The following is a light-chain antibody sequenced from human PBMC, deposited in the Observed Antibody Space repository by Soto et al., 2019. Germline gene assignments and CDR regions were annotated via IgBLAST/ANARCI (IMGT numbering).Light chain of an antibody. V-gene: IGLV2-14*01. Sequence: QSVLTQPASVSGSPGQSITISCTGSSNDIGAYKYVSWYQQYPGKAPQLIIFEVSNRPSGVSNRFSGTKSGNTASLTIAGLQAEDEADYHCISYTTGSTLYVFGGGTTLTVL. J-gene: IGLJ1*01. CDR1: SNDIGAYKY. CDR2: EVS. CDR3: ISYTTGSTLYV.